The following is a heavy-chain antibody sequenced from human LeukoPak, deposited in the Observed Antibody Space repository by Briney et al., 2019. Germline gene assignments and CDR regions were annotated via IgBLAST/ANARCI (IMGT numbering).Heavy chain of an antibody. CDR2: IRYTGST. D-gene: IGHD2-21*02. CDR3: ARHGDVVRGLSPNIPFDV. V-gene: IGHV4-39*01. CDR1: GDSISGSTYY. J-gene: IGHJ3*01. Sequence: SETLSLTCFVSGDSISGSTYYWGWIRQPPGKGLEWIASIRYTGSTFYNPSLKRRVTMSVDTSKNPFSLQLSSVTAADTAVYSCARHGDVVRGLSPNIPFDVWGQGTRVIVSS.